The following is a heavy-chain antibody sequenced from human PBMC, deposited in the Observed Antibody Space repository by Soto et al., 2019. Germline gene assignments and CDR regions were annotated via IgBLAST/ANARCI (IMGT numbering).Heavy chain of an antibody. CDR3: ARGTTGWYGYNY. J-gene: IGHJ4*02. CDR1: GFTFSTSW. Sequence: DVQLVESGGGLVQPGGSLRLSCVASGFTFSTSWMHWVRQTPGKGLVWVSRISADSGRTHYADSVKGRFTISRDNGKNTLYLQMNSLTADDTAIYYCARGTTGWYGYNYGSQGTLVSVTS. V-gene: IGHV3-74*01. D-gene: IGHD6-19*01. CDR2: ISADSGRT.